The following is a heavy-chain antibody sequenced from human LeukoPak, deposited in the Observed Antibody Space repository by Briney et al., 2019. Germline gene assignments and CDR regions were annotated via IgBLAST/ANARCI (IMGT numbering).Heavy chain of an antibody. CDR3: AKDPTGYDFWSGPTAFDI. CDR2: IYHSGST. D-gene: IGHD3-3*01. Sequence: SETLSLTCTVSGGSISSGGYYWSWIRQPPGKGLEWIGYIYHSGSTYYNPSLKSRVTISVDRSKNQFSLKLSSVTAADTAVYYCAKDPTGYDFWSGPTAFDIWGQGTMVTVSS. J-gene: IGHJ3*02. CDR1: GGSISSGGYY. V-gene: IGHV4-30-2*01.